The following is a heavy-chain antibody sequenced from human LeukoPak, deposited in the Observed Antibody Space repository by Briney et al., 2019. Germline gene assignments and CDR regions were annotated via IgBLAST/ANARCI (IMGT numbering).Heavy chain of an antibody. V-gene: IGHV3-23*01. Sequence: HPGGSQRLSCAASGFTFSSHAMSWVRQAPGKGLEGVSAIITSGGSTYYADSVKGRFTISRDNSKNTLYLQMNSLRAEDTAVYYCAKEPYSGSQLLDYWGQGTLVTVSS. CDR1: GFTFSSHA. CDR2: IITSGGST. J-gene: IGHJ4*02. D-gene: IGHD1-26*01. CDR3: AKEPYSGSQLLDY.